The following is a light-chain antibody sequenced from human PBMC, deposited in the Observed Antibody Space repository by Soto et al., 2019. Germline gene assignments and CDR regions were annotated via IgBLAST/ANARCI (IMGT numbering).Light chain of an antibody. J-gene: IGKJ3*01. CDR3: QQYDNRPFT. CDR2: DAS. Sequence: DIQMTQSPSSLSASVGDRVTVTCQASQDITNYLNWYQQKPGKAPKLLIYDASNLETGVPSRFSGSGSGTDFTFTITSLQPEDIAIYYCQQYDNRPFTFGPGTKVYIK. CDR1: QDITNY. V-gene: IGKV1-33*01.